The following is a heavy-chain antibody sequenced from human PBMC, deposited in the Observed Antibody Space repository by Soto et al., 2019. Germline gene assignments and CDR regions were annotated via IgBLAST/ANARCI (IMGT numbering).Heavy chain of an antibody. CDR3: AGSYSSSSPFDD. J-gene: IGHJ4*02. CDR2: IIPILGIA. Sequence: SLKVSCKASGGTFSNYTTSWVRQAPGQGLEWMGRIIPILGIANYAQKFQGRVTITADKSTSTAYMELSSLRSEDTAVYYCAGSYSSSSPFDDWAQGTLVTVSS. V-gene: IGHV1-69*02. CDR1: GGTFSNYT. D-gene: IGHD6-6*01.